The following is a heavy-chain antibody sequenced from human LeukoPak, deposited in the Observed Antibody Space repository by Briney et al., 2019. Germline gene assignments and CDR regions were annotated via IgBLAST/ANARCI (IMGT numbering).Heavy chain of an antibody. CDR3: AKGKNDYWSSPLDS. D-gene: IGHD3-3*01. V-gene: IGHV3-7*03. Sequence: GGSLRLSCSASGFTFSDYWMMWVRQAPGKGLEWVGNIRQDDSEKNYVDSVKGRFTISRDNRKNSLYLQMNSLRPEDTALYYCAKGKNDYWSSPLDSWGQGTLVTVSS. CDR1: GFTFSDYW. J-gene: IGHJ4*02. CDR2: IRQDDSEK.